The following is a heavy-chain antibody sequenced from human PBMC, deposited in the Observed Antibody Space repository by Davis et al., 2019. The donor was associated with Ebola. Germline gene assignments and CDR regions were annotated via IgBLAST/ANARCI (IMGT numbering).Heavy chain of an antibody. V-gene: IGHV4-39*07. CDR2: INHSGST. CDR1: GGSISSSSYY. D-gene: IGHD2-2*01. CDR3: ARLSGIVVVPAAISYYYGMDV. J-gene: IGHJ6*02. Sequence: SETLSLTCTVSGGSISSSSYYWGWIRQPPGKGLEWIGEINHSGSTNYNPSLKSRVTISVDTSKNQFSLKLSSVTAADTAVYYCARLSGIVVVPAAISYYYGMDVWGQGTTVTVSS.